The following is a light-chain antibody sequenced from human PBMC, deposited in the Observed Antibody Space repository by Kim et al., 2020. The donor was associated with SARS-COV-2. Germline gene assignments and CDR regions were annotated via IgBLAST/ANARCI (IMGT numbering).Light chain of an antibody. CDR1: QGISSY. V-gene: IGKV1-8*01. CDR2: AAS. CDR3: QQYYSYPPLT. J-gene: IGKJ4*01. Sequence: SNGDRVPIPCRASQGISSYLAWYQQKPGKAPKLLIYAASTLQSGVPSRFSGSGSGTDFTLTISCLQSEDFATYYCQQYYSYPPLTFGGGTKVDIK.